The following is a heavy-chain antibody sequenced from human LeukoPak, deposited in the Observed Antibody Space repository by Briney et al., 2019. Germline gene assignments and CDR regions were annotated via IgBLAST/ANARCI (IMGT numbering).Heavy chain of an antibody. CDR2: INPNNGDT. Sequence: ASVKVSCKTSGYTFTGNFMHWVRQAPGQGPEWMGWINPNNGDTNYAQKFQGRVTITADKSTSTAYTELSSLRSEDTAVYYCARNGARGYCSSTSCPVGYYYYYMDVWGKGTTVTVSS. J-gene: IGHJ6*03. D-gene: IGHD2-2*01. V-gene: IGHV1-2*02. CDR1: GYTFTGNF. CDR3: ARNGARGYCSSTSCPVGYYYYYMDV.